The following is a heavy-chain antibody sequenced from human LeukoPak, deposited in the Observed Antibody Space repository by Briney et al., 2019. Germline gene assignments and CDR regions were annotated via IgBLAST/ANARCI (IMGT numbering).Heavy chain of an antibody. J-gene: IGHJ3*01. CDR3: AKDFFPTANPDAFGF. V-gene: IGHV4-31*03. CDR2: ISYSGNT. CDR1: GDSISSDGYS. D-gene: IGHD4/OR15-4a*01. Sequence: SQTLSLTCTVSGDSISSDGYSWTWIRQPPGKGLEWIGHISYSGNTYYNPSLKSRVTLSVDASKNQFSLNLTSVTAADTAIYCCAKDFFPTANPDAFGFWGQGTMVTVSS.